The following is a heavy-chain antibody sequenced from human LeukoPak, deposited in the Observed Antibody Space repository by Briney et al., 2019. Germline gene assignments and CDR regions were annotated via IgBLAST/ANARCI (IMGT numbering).Heavy chain of an antibody. Sequence: PGGSLRLSCAASGFTFSSYAMSWVRQAPGKGLEWVSAISGSGGSTYYADSVKGRFTISRDNSKNTLYLQMNNLRAEDTAVYYCAKPPPEESSGWVAPDYFQHWGQGTLVTVSS. V-gene: IGHV3-23*01. CDR2: ISGSGGST. CDR1: GFTFSSYA. D-gene: IGHD6-19*01. J-gene: IGHJ1*01. CDR3: AKPPPEESSGWVAPDYFQH.